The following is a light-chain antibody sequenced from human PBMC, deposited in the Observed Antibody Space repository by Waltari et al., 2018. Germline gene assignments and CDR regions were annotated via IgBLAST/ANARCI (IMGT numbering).Light chain of an antibody. Sequence: QSALTQPASVSGSHGQSITISSTGTSSDIGAYNFVPWYQKHPGKAPKVMIYDVNNRPSGVSSRFSGSKSGNTASLTISGLQAEDEADYYCSSYTTGSTRYVFGSGTKVTVL. J-gene: IGLJ1*01. CDR2: DVN. CDR3: SSYTTGSTRYV. CDR1: SSDIGAYNF. V-gene: IGLV2-14*03.